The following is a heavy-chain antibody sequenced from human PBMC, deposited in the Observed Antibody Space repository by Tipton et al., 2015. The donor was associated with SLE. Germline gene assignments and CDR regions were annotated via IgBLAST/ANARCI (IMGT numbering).Heavy chain of an antibody. V-gene: IGHV3-33*03. J-gene: IGHJ4*02. D-gene: IGHD5-24*01. CDR3: AKDRRDGYNSAFDH. Sequence: SLRLSCAASGFTFNTYGMHWVRQAPGKGLEWVAVIWYDGSKKDYEDSVKGRFTISRDNSRNTLYLHINSLRVEDTAMYYCAKDRRDGYNSAFDHWGQGTLVTVSS. CDR2: IWYDGSKK. CDR1: GFTFNTYG.